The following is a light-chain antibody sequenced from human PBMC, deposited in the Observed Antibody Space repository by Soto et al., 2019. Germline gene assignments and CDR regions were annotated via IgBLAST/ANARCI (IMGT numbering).Light chain of an antibody. CDR2: VAS. CDR1: QSVGTY. Sequence: DIQMTQSPSSLSASVGDRVTITCRASQSVGTYVSWYQQKEGKAPKLLINVASTLQSGVASTFSGSGSGTDFTLAISSLQPEDFATYYCQQSASTPPTFGGGTRVEIK. CDR3: QQSASTPPT. V-gene: IGKV1-39*01. J-gene: IGKJ4*01.